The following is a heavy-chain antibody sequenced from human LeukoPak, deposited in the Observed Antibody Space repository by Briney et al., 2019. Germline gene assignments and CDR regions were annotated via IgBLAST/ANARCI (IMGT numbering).Heavy chain of an antibody. CDR2: INHSGST. CDR3: ASGQQWLSAHDY. V-gene: IGHV4-34*01. J-gene: IGHJ4*02. CDR1: GGSFSGYY. Sequence: SETLSLTCAVYGGSFSGYYWSWIRQPPGKGLEWIGEINHSGSTNYNPSLKSRVTVSVDTSKSQFSLKLSSVSAADTAVYYCASGQQWLSAHDYWGQGTLVTVSS. D-gene: IGHD6-19*01.